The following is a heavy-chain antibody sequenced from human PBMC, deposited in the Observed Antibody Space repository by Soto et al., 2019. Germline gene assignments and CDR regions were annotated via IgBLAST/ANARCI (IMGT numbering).Heavy chain of an antibody. CDR1: GGSISSSSYY. D-gene: IGHD2-2*01. J-gene: IGHJ6*02. Sequence: SETLSLTCTVSGGSISSSSYYWGWIRQPPGKGLEWIGSIYYSGSTYYNPSLKSRVTISVDTSKNQFSLKLSSVTAADTAVYYCASSAECSSTSCYGYGMDVWGQGTTVTVSS. V-gene: IGHV4-39*01. CDR2: IYYSGST. CDR3: ASSAECSSTSCYGYGMDV.